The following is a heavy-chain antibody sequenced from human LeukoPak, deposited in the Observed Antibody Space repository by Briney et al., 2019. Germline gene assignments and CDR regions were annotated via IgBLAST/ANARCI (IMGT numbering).Heavy chain of an antibody. CDR3: ARGPIGLLKNYFYP. J-gene: IGHJ4*02. CDR2: IYTGGNT. CDR1: GFIVSHKY. Sequence: GGSLRLSCAASGFIVSHKYMAWVRQAPGKGLEWLSIIYTGGNTVSAESVKGRFSISRDDSRNTVHLQMNNLRDDDTAVYYCARGPIGLLKNYFYPWGPGTLVAVSS. D-gene: IGHD2/OR15-2a*01. V-gene: IGHV3-66*01.